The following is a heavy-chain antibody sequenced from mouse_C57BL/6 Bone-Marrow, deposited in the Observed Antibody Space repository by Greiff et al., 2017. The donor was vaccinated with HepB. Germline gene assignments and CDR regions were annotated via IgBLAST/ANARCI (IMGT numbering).Heavy chain of an antibody. CDR1: GFTFSDYG. V-gene: IGHV5-17*01. CDR2: ISSGSSTI. Sequence: EVQVVESGGGLVKPGGSLKLSCAASGFTFSDYGMHWVRQAPEKGLEWVAYISSGSSTIYYADTVKGRFTISRDNAKNTLFLQMTSLRSEDTAMYYCAIEDYYYGSSYWYFDVWGTGTTVTVSS. D-gene: IGHD1-1*01. J-gene: IGHJ1*03. CDR3: AIEDYYYGSSYWYFDV.